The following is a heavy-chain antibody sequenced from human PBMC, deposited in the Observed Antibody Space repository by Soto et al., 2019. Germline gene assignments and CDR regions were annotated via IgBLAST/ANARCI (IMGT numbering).Heavy chain of an antibody. CDR2: IYHSGST. V-gene: IGHV4-38-2*01. J-gene: IGHJ1*01. D-gene: IGHD2-2*01. CDR1: GYSISSGYY. CDR3: AAGYCSSTTCSREYFQH. Sequence: SETLSLTCAVSGYSISSGYYWGWIRQPPGKGLEWIGTIYHSGSTFHNPSLKSRVTISVDTSKNQFSLRLRSVTAADTAVYYCAAGYCSSTTCSREYFQHWGQGTLVTVSS.